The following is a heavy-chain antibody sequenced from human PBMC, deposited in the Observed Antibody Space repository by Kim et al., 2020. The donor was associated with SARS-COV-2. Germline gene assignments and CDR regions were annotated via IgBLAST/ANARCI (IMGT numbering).Heavy chain of an antibody. J-gene: IGHJ6*02. CDR2: ISAYNGNT. V-gene: IGHV1-18*04. CDR1: GYTFTSYG. CDR3: ARVLLAGGNTAMVVDYYYGMDV. Sequence: ASVKVSCKASGYTFTSYGISWVRQAPGQGLEWMGWISAYNGNTNYAQKLQGRVTMTTDTSTSTAYMELRSLRSDDTAVYYCARVLLAGGNTAMVVDYYYGMDVWGQGTTVTVSS. D-gene: IGHD5-18*01.